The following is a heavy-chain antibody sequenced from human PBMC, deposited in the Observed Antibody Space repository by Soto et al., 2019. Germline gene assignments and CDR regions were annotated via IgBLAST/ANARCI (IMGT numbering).Heavy chain of an antibody. Sequence: QVQLVQSGAEVKKPGSSVKVSCKASGGTFSSYAISWVRQAPGQGLEWMGGIIPIFGTANYAQKFQGRVTITADESTSTAYMELSSLRSEDTAVYYCARVSYRNSNYEHLYYYYGMDVWGQGTTVTVSS. CDR3: ARVSYRNSNYEHLYYYYGMDV. J-gene: IGHJ6*02. CDR2: IIPIFGTA. V-gene: IGHV1-69*01. CDR1: GGTFSSYA. D-gene: IGHD4-4*01.